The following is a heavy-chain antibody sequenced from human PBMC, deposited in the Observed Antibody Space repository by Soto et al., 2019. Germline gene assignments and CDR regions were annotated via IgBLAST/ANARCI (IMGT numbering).Heavy chain of an antibody. D-gene: IGHD1-26*01. CDR3: ARVVGPESGSYRAKYRDGMDV. Sequence: SVKVSCKASGGTFSSYAISWVRQAPGQGLEWMGGIIPIFGTANYAQKFQGRVTITADESTSTAYMELSSLRSEDTAVYYCARVVGPESGSYRAKYRDGMDVRGQGTTGT. J-gene: IGHJ6*02. V-gene: IGHV1-69*13. CDR2: IIPIFGTA. CDR1: GGTFSSYA.